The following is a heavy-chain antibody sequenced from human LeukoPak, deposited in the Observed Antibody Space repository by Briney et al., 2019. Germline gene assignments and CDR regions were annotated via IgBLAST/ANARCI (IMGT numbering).Heavy chain of an antibody. D-gene: IGHD4-17*01. CDR1: GGSFSGYY. CDR2: INHSGST. Sequence: PSETLSLTCAVYGGSFSGYYWSWIRQPPGKGLEWIGEINHSGSTNYNPSLKSRVTISVDTSKNQFSLKLSSVTAADTAVYYCARVGNYGVYWGQGTLVTVSS. V-gene: IGHV4-34*01. J-gene: IGHJ4*02. CDR3: ARVGNYGVY.